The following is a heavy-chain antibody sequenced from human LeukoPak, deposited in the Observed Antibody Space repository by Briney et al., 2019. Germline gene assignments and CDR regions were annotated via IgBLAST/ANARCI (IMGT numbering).Heavy chain of an antibody. CDR3: ARSRIAVAGTQDYYYYYGMDV. D-gene: IGHD6-19*01. Sequence: SQTLSPTCAISGDSVSSNSAAWNWIRQSPSRGLEWLGRTYYRSKWYNDYAVSVKSRITINPGTSKNQFSLQLNSVTPEDTAVYYCARSRIAVAGTQDYYYYYGMDVWGQGTTVTVSS. CDR2: TYYRSKWYN. V-gene: IGHV6-1*01. J-gene: IGHJ6*02. CDR1: GDSVSSNSAA.